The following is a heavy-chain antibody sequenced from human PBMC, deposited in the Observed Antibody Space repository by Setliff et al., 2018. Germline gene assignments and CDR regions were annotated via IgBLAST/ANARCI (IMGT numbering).Heavy chain of an antibody. V-gene: IGHV1-46*01. CDR2: INPSGGST. CDR1: GYTFTSYY. D-gene: IGHD3-16*02. Sequence: ASVKVSCKASGYTFTSYYMHWVRQAPGQGLEWMGIINPSGGSTSYAQKFQGRVTMTRDTSISTAYMELSRLRSDDTAVYYCARVKAPALYYYMDVRGKGTTVTVSS. J-gene: IGHJ6*03. CDR3: ARVKAPALYYYMDV.